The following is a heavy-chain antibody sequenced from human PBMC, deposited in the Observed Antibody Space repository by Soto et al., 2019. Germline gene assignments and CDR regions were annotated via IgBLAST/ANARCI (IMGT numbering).Heavy chain of an antibody. D-gene: IGHD2-15*01. CDR2: ISSSSSTI. J-gene: IGHJ4*02. CDR3: ATKDIVVVVAAPGDWYADDY. CDR1: GFTFSSYS. V-gene: IGHV3-48*01. Sequence: EVQLVESGGGLVQPGGSLRLSCAASGFTFSSYSMNWVRQAPGKGLEWVSYISSSSSTIYYADSVKGRFTISRDNAKNSLYLQMNGLRAEDTAVYYCATKDIVVVVAAPGDWYADDYWGQGTLVTVSS.